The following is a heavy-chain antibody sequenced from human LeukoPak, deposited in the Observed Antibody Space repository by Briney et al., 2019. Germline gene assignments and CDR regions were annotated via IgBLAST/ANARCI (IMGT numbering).Heavy chain of an antibody. J-gene: IGHJ4*02. V-gene: IGHV3-74*01. CDR3: ARDGSLPDY. CDR2: ILSDGSGT. D-gene: IGHD2-15*01. CDR1: GFTFRDYW. Sequence: GGSLRLSCAASGFTFRDYWMHWVRQAPGEGLVWVSRILSDGSGTSGTIYADSVKGRFTTSRDNAKNTLYLQMNSLRADDTAVYYCARDGSLPDYWGQGTLVTVSS.